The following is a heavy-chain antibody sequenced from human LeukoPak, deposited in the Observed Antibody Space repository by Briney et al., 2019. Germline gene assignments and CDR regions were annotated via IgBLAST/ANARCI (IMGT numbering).Heavy chain of an antibody. V-gene: IGHV3-74*01. Sequence: PGGSLRLSCAASGFTFSSYWMHWVRQAPGKGLEWVSRLNSDETTTSYADSVKGRFSISRDNAKNTLYLQMSGLRVEDTAMYYCATEGYCSGGGGRCYPLYYFDSWGQGTLVTVSS. J-gene: IGHJ4*02. CDR1: GFTFSSYW. CDR3: ATEGYCSGGGGRCYPLYYFDS. CDR2: LNSDETTT. D-gene: IGHD2-15*01.